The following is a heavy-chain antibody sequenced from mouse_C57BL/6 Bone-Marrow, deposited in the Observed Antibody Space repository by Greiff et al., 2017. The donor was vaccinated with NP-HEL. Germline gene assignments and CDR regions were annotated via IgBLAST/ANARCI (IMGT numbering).Heavy chain of an antibody. V-gene: IGHV1-81*01. CDR2: IYPRSGNT. CDR1: GYTFTSYG. D-gene: IGHD1-3*01. Sequence: QVHVKQSGAELARPGASVKLSCKASGYTFTSYGISWVKQRTGQGLEWIGEIYPRSGNTYYNEKFKGKATLTADKSSSTAYMELRSLTSEDSAVYFCSQALGWYFDVWGTGTTVTVSS. J-gene: IGHJ1*03. CDR3: SQALGWYFDV.